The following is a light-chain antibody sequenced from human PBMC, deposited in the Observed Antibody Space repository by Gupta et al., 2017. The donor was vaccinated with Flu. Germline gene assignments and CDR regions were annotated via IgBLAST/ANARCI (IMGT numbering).Light chain of an antibody. Sequence: EIVLTQSPGTLSLSPGERATLSCRASQSVNNNLLTWYQQKPGQAPRLLIYGASSSATGIPDRFSGSGSGTDFTLTIRRLEPEDFAVYYCQRYCISVYSFGQGTKLEIK. J-gene: IGKJ2*03. V-gene: IGKV3-20*01. CDR3: QRYCISVYS. CDR2: GAS. CDR1: QSVNNNL.